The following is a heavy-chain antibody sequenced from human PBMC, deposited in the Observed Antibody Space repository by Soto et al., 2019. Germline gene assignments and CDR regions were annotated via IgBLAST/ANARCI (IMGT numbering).Heavy chain of an antibody. CDR2: MYTGGST. CDR3: AGGGGYSGYDGPDS. CDR1: GFTVSTTY. J-gene: IGHJ4*02. D-gene: IGHD5-12*01. Sequence: EVQLVESGGGLIHPGGSLRLSCGASGFTVSTTYMSWVRQAPGKGLEWVSTMYTGGSTSYADSVKGRFTISRDNSKQTQDLQMNSLSVEDAAGCYWAGGGGYSGYDGPDSWGQGTLVTVSS. V-gene: IGHV3-53*01.